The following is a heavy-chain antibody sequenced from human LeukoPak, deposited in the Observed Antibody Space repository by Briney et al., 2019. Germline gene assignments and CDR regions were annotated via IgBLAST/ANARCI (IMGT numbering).Heavy chain of an antibody. J-gene: IGHJ6*03. CDR1: GFTFSSYS. V-gene: IGHV3-48*01. CDR2: ISSSSSTI. Sequence: GGSLRLSCAASGFTFSSYSMNWVRQARGEGVEWGSYISSSSSTIYYADSVKGGFTISRENSKNTLYLQMNSLRAEDTALYYCAKDGGEWNGAHMDVWGKGTMVTISS. CDR3: AKDGGEWNGAHMDV. D-gene: IGHD4/OR15-4a*01.